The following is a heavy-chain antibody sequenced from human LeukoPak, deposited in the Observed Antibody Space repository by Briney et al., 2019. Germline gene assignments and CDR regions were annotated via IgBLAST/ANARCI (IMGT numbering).Heavy chain of an antibody. J-gene: IGHJ5*02. Sequence: PSQTLSLTCTVSGGSISSGNYYYRWIRQPAGKGLEWLGRIYTSGPTNYHPSLKSLITISVETSINQVALQLSCVTAAATAVDRCDRDSSSNNVTSGYSCGQGTLVTVSS. CDR3: DRDSSSNNVTSGYS. D-gene: IGHD5-12*01. CDR1: GGSISSGNYY. CDR2: IYTSGPT. V-gene: IGHV4-61*02.